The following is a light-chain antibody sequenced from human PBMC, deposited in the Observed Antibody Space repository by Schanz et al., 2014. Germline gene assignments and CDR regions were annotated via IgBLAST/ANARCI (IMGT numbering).Light chain of an antibody. CDR3: QEYGSSRT. J-gene: IGKJ1*01. V-gene: IGKV3-20*01. Sequence: EIVLTQSPATLSLSPGERATLSCRASQSVSSSYLAWYQQKPGQAPRLLIYGASSRATGIPDRFSGSVSGTDFTLTISRLEPEDFAVYYCQEYGSSRTFGQGTKVESK. CDR1: QSVSSSY. CDR2: GAS.